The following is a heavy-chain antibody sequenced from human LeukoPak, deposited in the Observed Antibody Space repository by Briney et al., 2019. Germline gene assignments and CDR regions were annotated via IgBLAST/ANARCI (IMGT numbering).Heavy chain of an antibody. CDR1: GFTFSSYG. D-gene: IGHD6-6*01. CDR3: ARDMGIAARPACFDY. V-gene: IGHV3-30*03. CDR2: ISYDGSNK. Sequence: GRSLRLSCAASGFTFSSYGMHWVRQAPGKGLEWVAVISYDGSNKYYADSVKGRFTISRDNSKNTLYLQMNSLRDEDTAVYYCARDMGIAARPACFDYWGQGTLVTVSS. J-gene: IGHJ4*02.